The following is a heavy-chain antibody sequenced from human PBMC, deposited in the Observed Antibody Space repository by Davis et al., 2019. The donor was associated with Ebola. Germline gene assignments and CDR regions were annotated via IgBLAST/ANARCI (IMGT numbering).Heavy chain of an antibody. CDR2: INPSGGST. V-gene: IGHV1-46*01. CDR3: ARAVAGYSSGWYLSPFDY. J-gene: IGHJ4*02. D-gene: IGHD6-19*01. CDR1: GYTFTSYY. Sequence: AASVKVSCKASGYTFTSYYMHWVRQAPGQGLEWMGIINPSGGSTSYAQKFQGRVTMTRDTSTSTVYMELSSLRSEDTAVYYCARAVAGYSSGWYLSPFDYWGQGTLVTVSS.